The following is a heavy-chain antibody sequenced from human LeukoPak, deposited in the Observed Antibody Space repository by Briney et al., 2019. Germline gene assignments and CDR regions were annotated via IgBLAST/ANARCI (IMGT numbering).Heavy chain of an antibody. Sequence: SETLSLTCAVYGGSFSGYYWSWIRQPPGKGLEWIGEINHSGSTNYNPSLKSRVTRSVDTSKNQFSLKLSSATAADTAVYYCARSSLVVVVAATPRFDYWGQGTLVTVSS. CDR1: GGSFSGYY. CDR3: ARSSLVVVVAATPRFDY. J-gene: IGHJ4*02. V-gene: IGHV4-34*01. CDR2: INHSGST. D-gene: IGHD2-15*01.